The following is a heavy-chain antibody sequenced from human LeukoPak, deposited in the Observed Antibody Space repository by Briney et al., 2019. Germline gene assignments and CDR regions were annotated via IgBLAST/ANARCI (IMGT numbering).Heavy chain of an antibody. CDR3: ASAWSRGFQH. V-gene: IGHV3-21*01. Sequence: GGSLRLSCAASGFTFSSCSMNWVRQAPGKGLEWVSSISSSSSYIYYADSVKGRFTISRDNAKNSLYLQMNSLRAEDTAVYYCASAWSRGFQHWGQGTLVTVSS. CDR1: GFTFSSCS. CDR2: ISSSSSYI. D-gene: IGHD2-15*01. J-gene: IGHJ1*01.